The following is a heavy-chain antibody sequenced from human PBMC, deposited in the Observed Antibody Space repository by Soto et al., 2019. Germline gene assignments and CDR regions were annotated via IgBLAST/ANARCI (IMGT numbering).Heavy chain of an antibody. J-gene: IGHJ6*02. CDR2: ISAYNGNT. CDR1: GYTFTSYG. V-gene: IGHV1-18*04. D-gene: IGHD2-2*03. CDR3: ARDSGYCSITSCSQDNCYYYGMDV. Sequence: ASVKVSCKASGYTFTSYGISWVRQAPGQGLEWMGWISAYNGNTNYAQKLQGRVTMTTDTSTSTAYMELRSLRSDDTAVYYCARDSGYCSITSCSQDNCYYYGMDVWGQGTTVTVSS.